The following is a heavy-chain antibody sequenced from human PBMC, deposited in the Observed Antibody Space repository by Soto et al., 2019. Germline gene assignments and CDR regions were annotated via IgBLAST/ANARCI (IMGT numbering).Heavy chain of an antibody. J-gene: IGHJ6*02. Sequence: QVQLVQSGAEVKKPGSSVRVSCKASGTIFSSYTISWVRQAPGHGLEWMGRIIPILGETNSAQKVQGRVTLTADKSTNTAYMELNSLRLEDTALYYCARGLGGRMDDWGQGTTVTVSS. V-gene: IGHV1-69*08. CDR1: GTIFSSYT. CDR2: IIPILGET. D-gene: IGHD3-16*01. CDR3: ARGLGGRMDD.